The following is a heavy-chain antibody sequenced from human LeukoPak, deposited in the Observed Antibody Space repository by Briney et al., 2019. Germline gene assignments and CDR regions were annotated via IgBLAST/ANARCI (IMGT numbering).Heavy chain of an antibody. J-gene: IGHJ4*02. CDR2: IYTSGST. D-gene: IGHD5-12*01. CDR3: ARLLIVATIMYFDY. Sequence: SSETLSLTCTVSGGSISSYYWSWIRQPPGKGLEWIGYIYTSGSTNYNPSLKSRVTISVDTSKNQFSLKLSSVTAADTAVYYCARLLIVATIMYFDYWGQGTLVTVSS. V-gene: IGHV4-4*09. CDR1: GGSISSYY.